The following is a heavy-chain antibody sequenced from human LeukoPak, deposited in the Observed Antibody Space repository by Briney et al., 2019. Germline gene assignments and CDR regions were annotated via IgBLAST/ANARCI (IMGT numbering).Heavy chain of an antibody. D-gene: IGHD4-11*01. Sequence: ASVKVSCKASGYTSTSYDINWVRQATGQGLEWMGWMNPNSGNTGYAQKFQGRVTMTRNTSISTAYMELSSLRSEDTAVYYCARGRREHDYSNSNYYYYYYMDVWGKGTTVTVSS. J-gene: IGHJ6*03. CDR3: ARGRREHDYSNSNYYYYYYMDV. CDR1: GYTSTSYD. CDR2: MNPNSGNT. V-gene: IGHV1-8*01.